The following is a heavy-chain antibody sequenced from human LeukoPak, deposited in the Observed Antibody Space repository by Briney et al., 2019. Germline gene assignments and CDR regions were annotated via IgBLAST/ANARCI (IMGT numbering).Heavy chain of an antibody. Sequence: SETLSLTCTVSGGSISRSSYYWGWLRQPPGKGLEWIGSIYYSGSTYYNPPLKSRVTISVDTSKNQFSLKLSSVTAADTAVYYCARLVVRVGYFDYWGQGTLVTVSS. J-gene: IGHJ4*02. V-gene: IGHV4-39*01. CDR2: IYYSGST. D-gene: IGHD2-2*01. CDR3: ARLVVRVGYFDY. CDR1: GGSISRSSYY.